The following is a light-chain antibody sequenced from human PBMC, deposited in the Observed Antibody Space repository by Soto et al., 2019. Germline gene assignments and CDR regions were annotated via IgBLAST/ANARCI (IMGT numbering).Light chain of an antibody. CDR3: QQYGGSNRA. Sequence: EIVLTQSPGSLSLSSGERATLSCRASQSVNNNFLAWYQQKPGQAPRLLIYHASSRAPGIPDWFSGSGSETDFTLTISRLEPEDFAVYYCQQYGGSNRAFGQGTNLEIK. CDR1: QSVNNNF. V-gene: IGKV3-20*01. J-gene: IGKJ2*01. CDR2: HAS.